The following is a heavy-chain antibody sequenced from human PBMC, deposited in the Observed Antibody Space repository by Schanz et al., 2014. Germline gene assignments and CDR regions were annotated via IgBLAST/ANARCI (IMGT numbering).Heavy chain of an antibody. CDR3: ARWFLIRGVILDS. CDR2: ISGGGGTT. D-gene: IGHD3-10*01. Sequence: EVQLVESGGGLVQPGGSLRLSCAASGFTFSTSTMHWVRQAPGKGLEWVSAISGGGGTTYYTDSVKGRFTISRDNTKNSLFLQLNSLRADDTAVYYCARWFLIRGVILDSWGQGTLVTVSS. J-gene: IGHJ4*02. V-gene: IGHV3-23*04. CDR1: GFTFSTST.